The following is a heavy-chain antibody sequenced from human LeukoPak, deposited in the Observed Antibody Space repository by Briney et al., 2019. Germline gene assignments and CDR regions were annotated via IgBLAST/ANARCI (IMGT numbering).Heavy chain of an antibody. CDR2: IRYDGSNK. Sequence: GGSLRLSCAASGFTFSSYGMHWVRQAPGKGLEWVAFIRYDGSNKYYADSVKGRFTISRDSSKNTLYLQMNSLRAEDTAVYYCAKDRGRNYDFWSGPTDYWGQGTLVTVSS. V-gene: IGHV3-30*02. D-gene: IGHD3-3*01. J-gene: IGHJ4*02. CDR1: GFTFSSYG. CDR3: AKDRGRNYDFWSGPTDY.